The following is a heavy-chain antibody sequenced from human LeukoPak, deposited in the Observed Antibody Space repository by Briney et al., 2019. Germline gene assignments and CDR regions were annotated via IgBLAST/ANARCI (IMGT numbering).Heavy chain of an antibody. V-gene: IGHV4-59*12. CDR2: IYYSGST. CDR1: GGSISSYY. Sequence: PSETLSLTCTVSGGSISSYYWSWIRQPPGKGLEWIGYIYYSGSTYYNPSLKSRVTISLDTSKNQFSLKLNSVTAADTAVYYCARDPAGAAHFDYWGRGTLVTVSS. D-gene: IGHD2-15*01. CDR3: ARDPAGAAHFDY. J-gene: IGHJ4*02.